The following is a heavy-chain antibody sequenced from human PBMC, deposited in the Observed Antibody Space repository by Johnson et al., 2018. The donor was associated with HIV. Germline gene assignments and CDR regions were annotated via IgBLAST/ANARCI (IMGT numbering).Heavy chain of an antibody. J-gene: IGHJ3*02. D-gene: IGHD4-17*01. CDR1: GFTFSSYD. V-gene: IGHV3-13*01. Sequence: EVQLVESGGGLVKPGGSLRLSCAASGFTFSSYDMHWVRQATGKGLEWVSAIGTAGDTYYPGSVKGRFTISRENAKNSLYLQMNSLRAEDTAVYYCARELEFGDLRKNDASDIWGQGTMFTVSS. CDR3: ARELEFGDLRKNDASDI. CDR2: IGTAGDT.